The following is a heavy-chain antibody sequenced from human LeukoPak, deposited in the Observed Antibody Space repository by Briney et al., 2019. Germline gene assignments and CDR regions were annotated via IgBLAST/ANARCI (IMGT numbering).Heavy chain of an antibody. CDR2: IYYSGST. V-gene: IGHV4-59*08. CDR3: ARRGDGYNSAGAFDI. CDR1: GGSISSYY. Sequence: SETLSLTCTVSGGSISSYYWSWIRQPPGKGLEWIGYIYYSGSTNYNPSLKSRVTISVDTSKNQFSLKLSSVTAADTAVYYCARRGDGYNSAGAFDIWGQGTMVTVSS. D-gene: IGHD5-24*01. J-gene: IGHJ3*02.